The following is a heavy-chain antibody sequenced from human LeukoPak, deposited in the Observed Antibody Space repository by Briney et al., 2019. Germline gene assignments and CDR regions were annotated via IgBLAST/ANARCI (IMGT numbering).Heavy chain of an antibody. CDR1: GFTFDDYA. CDR3: ARDLGYYDSSGYLSFGY. Sequence: GGSLRLSCAASGFTFDDYAMHWVRQAPGKGLEWVSGISWNSGSIGYADSVKGRFTISRDNAKNSLYLQMNSLRAEDTAVYYCARDLGYYDSSGYLSFGYWGQGTLVTVSS. J-gene: IGHJ4*02. CDR2: ISWNSGSI. V-gene: IGHV3-9*01. D-gene: IGHD3-22*01.